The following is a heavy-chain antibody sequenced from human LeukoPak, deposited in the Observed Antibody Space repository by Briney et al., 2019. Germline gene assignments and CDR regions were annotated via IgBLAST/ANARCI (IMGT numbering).Heavy chain of an antibody. CDR1: GGTFSSYA. D-gene: IGHD6-13*01. CDR3: ARDLGSSWYRPRGDYMDV. CDR2: IIPIFGTA. J-gene: IGHJ6*03. V-gene: IGHV1-69*13. Sequence: SVKVSCKASGGTFSSYAISWVRQVPGQGLEWMGGIIPIFGTANYAQKFQGRVTITADESTSTAYMELSSLRSEGTAVYYCARDLGSSWYRPRGDYMDVWGKGTTVTVSS.